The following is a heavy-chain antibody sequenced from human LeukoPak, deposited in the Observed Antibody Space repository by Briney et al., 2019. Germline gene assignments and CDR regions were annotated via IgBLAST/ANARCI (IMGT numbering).Heavy chain of an antibody. D-gene: IGHD2-15*01. Sequence: GASVKVSCKASDYTFTSYGISWVRQAPGQGLEWMGWISAYNGNTNYAQKLQGRVTMTRNTSISTAYMELSSLRSEDTAVYYCARAGGYCGRISCPYYFDYWGQGSLVAVSS. CDR3: ARAGGYCGRISCPYYFDY. J-gene: IGHJ4*02. CDR2: ISAYNGNT. CDR1: DYTFTSYG. V-gene: IGHV1-18*01.